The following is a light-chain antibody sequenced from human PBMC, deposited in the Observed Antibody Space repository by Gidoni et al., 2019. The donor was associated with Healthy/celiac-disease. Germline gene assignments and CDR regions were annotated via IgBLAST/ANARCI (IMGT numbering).Light chain of an antibody. J-gene: IGKJ3*01. V-gene: IGKV1-39*01. CDR1: QSISSY. CDR3: QQSYSTPL. Sequence: IQLTQSPSSLSASGGDRVTITCRASQSISSYLNWYQQKPGKAPKLLIYAASSLHSGVPSRFSGSGSGTDFTLTISSLQPEDFATYYCQQSYSTPLFGPGTKVDIK. CDR2: AAS.